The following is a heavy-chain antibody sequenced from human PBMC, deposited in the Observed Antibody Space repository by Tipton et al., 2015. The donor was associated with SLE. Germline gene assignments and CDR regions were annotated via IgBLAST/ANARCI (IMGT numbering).Heavy chain of an antibody. CDR2: INHRGST. Sequence: TLSLTCAVYGGSFSDYYWSWILQPPGKGLEWIGEINHRGSTNYNPSLKSRVTISVDTSKNQFSLKLSSVTAADTAVYYCARVRPPLSIFGVVKGTDYYYMDVWGKGTTVTVSS. V-gene: IGHV4-34*01. CDR1: GGSFSDYY. J-gene: IGHJ6*03. D-gene: IGHD3-3*01. CDR3: ARVRPPLSIFGVVKGTDYYYMDV.